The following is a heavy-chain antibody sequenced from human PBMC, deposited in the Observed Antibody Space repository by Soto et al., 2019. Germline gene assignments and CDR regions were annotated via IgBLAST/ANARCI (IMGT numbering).Heavy chain of an antibody. CDR3: ARDQLYYNDFSGRPSNAFDV. Sequence: PGGSLRLSCAASGFTFSNAWMNWVRQAPGKGLEWVGRIKSKTDGGTTDYADSVEGRFTISRDNAQNSLYLQMNSLRAEHTAVYYCARDQLYYNDFSGRPSNAFDVWGHGTMVTVSS. J-gene: IGHJ3*01. CDR2: IKSKTDGGTT. D-gene: IGHD3-22*01. V-gene: IGHV3-15*07. CDR1: GFTFSNAW.